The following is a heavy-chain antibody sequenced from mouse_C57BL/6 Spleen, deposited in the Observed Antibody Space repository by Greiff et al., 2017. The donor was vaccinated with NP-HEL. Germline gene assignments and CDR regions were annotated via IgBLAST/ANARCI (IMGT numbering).Heavy chain of an antibody. Sequence: QVQLQQPGAELVKPGASVKLSCKASGYTFTSYWMHWVKQRPGRGLEWIGRIDPNSGGTKYNEKFKSQATLTVDKPSSTAYMQLSSLTSEDSAVYYCARYDGYYLYYFDYWGQGTTLTVSS. J-gene: IGHJ2*01. CDR3: ARYDGYYLYYFDY. V-gene: IGHV1-72*01. CDR1: GYTFTSYW. CDR2: IDPNSGGT. D-gene: IGHD2-3*01.